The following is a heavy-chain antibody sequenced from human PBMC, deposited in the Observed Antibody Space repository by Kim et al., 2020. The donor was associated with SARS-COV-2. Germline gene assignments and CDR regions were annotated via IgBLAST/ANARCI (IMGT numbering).Heavy chain of an antibody. CDR1: GFTFSNAW. Sequence: GGSLRLSCAASGFTFSNAWMSWVRQAPGKGLEWVGRIKSKTDGGTTDYAAPVKGRFTISRDDSKNTLYLQMNSLKTEDTAVYYCTTGPYYYGSGKGYWGQGTLVTVSS. CDR3: TTGPYYYGSGKGY. CDR2: IKSKTDGGTT. J-gene: IGHJ4*02. V-gene: IGHV3-15*01. D-gene: IGHD3-10*01.